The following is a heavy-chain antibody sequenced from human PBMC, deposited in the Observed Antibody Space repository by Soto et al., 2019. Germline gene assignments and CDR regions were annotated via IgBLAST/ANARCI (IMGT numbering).Heavy chain of an antibody. V-gene: IGHV3-30-3*01. J-gene: IGHJ4*02. Sequence: VQLVESGGGVVQPGRSLRLSCATSGFAFSHYPMHWVRQAPGKGLEWVADISYDGSNKDYADSVKGRFTISRDNSKNTVYLQMNSLRAEDTAVYYCARDRGGSYYFDYWGQGTLATVSS. D-gene: IGHD1-26*01. CDR1: GFAFSHYP. CDR3: ARDRGGSYYFDY. CDR2: ISYDGSNK.